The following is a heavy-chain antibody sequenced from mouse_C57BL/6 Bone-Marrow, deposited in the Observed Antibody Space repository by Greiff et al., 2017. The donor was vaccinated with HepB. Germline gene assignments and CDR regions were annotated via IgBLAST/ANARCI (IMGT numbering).Heavy chain of an antibody. CDR1: GYTFTDYY. CDR3: ARSGGYYLFDY. Sequence: QVQLQQSGAELVRPGASVKLSCKASGYTFTDYYINWVKQRPGQGLEWIARIYPGSGNTYYNEKFKGKATLTAEKSSSTAYMQLSSLTSEDSAVYFCARSGGYYLFDYWGQGTTLTVSS. J-gene: IGHJ2*01. CDR2: IYPGSGNT. D-gene: IGHD2-3*01. V-gene: IGHV1-76*01.